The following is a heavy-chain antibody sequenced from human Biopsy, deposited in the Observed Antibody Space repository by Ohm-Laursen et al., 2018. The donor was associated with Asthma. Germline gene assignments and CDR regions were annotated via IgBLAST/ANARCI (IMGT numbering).Heavy chain of an antibody. V-gene: IGHV3-74*01. CDR2: INRDGSST. CDR1: GFTFSSYC. CDR3: ARDLTMVQGGFADY. D-gene: IGHD3-10*01. Sequence: GSLRLSCTDSGFTFSSYCMHWVRQAPGKGLVWVSRINRDGSSTSYADSVKGRFTISRDNAKNTLYLQMNSLRAEDTAVYYCARDLTMVQGGFADYWGQGTRVTVSS. J-gene: IGHJ4*02.